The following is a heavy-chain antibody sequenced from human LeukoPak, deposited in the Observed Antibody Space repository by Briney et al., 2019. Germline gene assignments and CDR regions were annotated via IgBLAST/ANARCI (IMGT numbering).Heavy chain of an antibody. D-gene: IGHD5-12*01. CDR3: ARDGSHYGMDV. CDR2: ITSSSTYI. V-gene: IGHV3-21*01. J-gene: IGHJ6*02. CDR1: GFTFSSYS. Sequence: GGSLRLSCAASGFTFSSYSRDWVRQAPGKGLEWVSSITSSSTYIYYADSVKGRFTISRDNAKNSLYLQMNSLRAEDTAVYYCARDGSHYGMDVWGQGTTVTVSS.